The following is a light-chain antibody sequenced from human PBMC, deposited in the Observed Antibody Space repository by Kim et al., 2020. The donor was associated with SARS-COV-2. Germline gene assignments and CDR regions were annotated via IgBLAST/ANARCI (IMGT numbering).Light chain of an antibody. Sequence: VSPGQTASINCSGDKLGDKYACWYQQKPGQSPVLVIYQDNKRPSGIPERFSGSNSGNTATLTISGTHAMDEADYYCQAWDSSTYVFGTGTKVTVL. CDR1: KLGDKY. CDR2: QDN. CDR3: QAWDSSTYV. V-gene: IGLV3-1*01. J-gene: IGLJ1*01.